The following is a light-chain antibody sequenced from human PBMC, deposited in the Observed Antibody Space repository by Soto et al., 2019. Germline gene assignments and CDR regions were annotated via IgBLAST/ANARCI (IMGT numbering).Light chain of an antibody. J-gene: IGLJ2*01. CDR1: SSNIGNNY. Sequence: QSVLTQPPSVSAAPGQKVTISYSGSSSNIGNNYVSWYQQLPGTAPKLLIYDNNKRPSGIPDRFSGSKSGTSATLGITGLQTGDEADYYCGTWASSLSAVVFGGGTKLTVL. CDR3: GTWASSLSAVV. V-gene: IGLV1-51*01. CDR2: DNN.